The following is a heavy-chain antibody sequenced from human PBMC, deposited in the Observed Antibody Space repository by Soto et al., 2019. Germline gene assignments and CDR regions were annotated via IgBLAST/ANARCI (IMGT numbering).Heavy chain of an antibody. CDR1: GFTFSDYW. CDR2: IYTDGSRT. Sequence: VQLVESGGGLVQPGGSLRLSCAVSGFTFSDYWMHWVRQAPGKGLVWVSRIYTDGSRTNYADSVKGRFTISRDNAENTLYLQMNSLRAEETAVYYCARGVRGSYGLDIWGQGTMVTVPS. J-gene: IGHJ3*02. D-gene: IGHD4-17*01. V-gene: IGHV3-74*01. CDR3: ARGVRGSYGLDI.